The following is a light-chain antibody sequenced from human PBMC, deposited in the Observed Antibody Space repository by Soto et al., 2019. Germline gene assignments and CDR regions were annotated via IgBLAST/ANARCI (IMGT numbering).Light chain of an antibody. CDR3: SSYAGSNIYV. J-gene: IGLJ1*01. V-gene: IGLV2-8*01. CDR1: SSDVGGYDY. CDR2: EVS. Sequence: QSVLTQSPSASGSPGQSVTISCTGTSSDVGGYDYVSWYQQHPGKVPKLMIYEVSKRPSGVPDRFSGSKSGNTASLTVSGLQAEDEADYYCSSYAGSNIYVFGTGTKVTVL.